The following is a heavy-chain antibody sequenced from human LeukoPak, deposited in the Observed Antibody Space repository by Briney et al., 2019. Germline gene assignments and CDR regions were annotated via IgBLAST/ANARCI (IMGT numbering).Heavy chain of an antibody. CDR2: IYTSGST. CDR1: GGSISSYY. J-gene: IGHJ2*01. D-gene: IGHD3-22*01. V-gene: IGHV4-4*07. Sequence: SETLSLTCTVSGGSISSYYWSWIRQPAGKGLEWIRRIYTSGSTNYNPSLKSRVTMSVDTSKNQFSLKLSSVTAADTAVYYCARILGYDSSGYPNWYFDLWGRGTLVTVSS. CDR3: ARILGYDSSGYPNWYFDL.